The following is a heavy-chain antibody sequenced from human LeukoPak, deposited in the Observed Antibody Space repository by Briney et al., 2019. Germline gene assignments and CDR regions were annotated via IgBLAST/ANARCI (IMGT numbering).Heavy chain of an antibody. Sequence: GGFLRLSCAASGFIFSTYGMHWVRQAPGKGLEWVAVIWYDGSNKHYADSVKGRFTISRDNSKNTLYLQMNSLRAEDTAMYYCARIGYCSGGSCYSDSPFDIWGQGTMVTVSS. CDR1: GFIFSTYG. D-gene: IGHD2-15*01. CDR2: IWYDGSNK. V-gene: IGHV3-33*01. J-gene: IGHJ3*02. CDR3: ARIGYCSGGSCYSDSPFDI.